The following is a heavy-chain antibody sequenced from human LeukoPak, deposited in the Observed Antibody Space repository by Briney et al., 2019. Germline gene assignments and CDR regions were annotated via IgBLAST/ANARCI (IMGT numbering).Heavy chain of an antibody. CDR2: IYYSGST. J-gene: IGHJ4*02. CDR3: ARGPGSGSYYKVGFDY. CDR1: GGSISSSGYY. D-gene: IGHD3-10*01. Sequence: SETLSLTCTVSGGSISSSGYYWSWIRQPPGKGLEWIGYIYYSGSTYYNPSLKSRVTMSVDTSKNQFSLKLSSVTAGDTAVYYCARGPGSGSYYKVGFDYWGQGTLVTVSS. V-gene: IGHV4-30-4*08.